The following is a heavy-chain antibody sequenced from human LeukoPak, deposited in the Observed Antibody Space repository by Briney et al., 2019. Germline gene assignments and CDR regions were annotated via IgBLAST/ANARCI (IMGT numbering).Heavy chain of an antibody. CDR1: GYTFTSYG. Sequence: ASVTVSCKTSGYTFTSYGINWVRQAPGQGLEWMGWISGSSGNTKYAQNIQGRVTLTTDTPTRTAYMELRSLRSDDTAVYYCARGTVSGMDYYYMDVWGKGTTVTVSS. D-gene: IGHD4-11*01. V-gene: IGHV1-18*01. CDR3: ARGTVSGMDYYYMDV. J-gene: IGHJ6*03. CDR2: ISGSSGNT.